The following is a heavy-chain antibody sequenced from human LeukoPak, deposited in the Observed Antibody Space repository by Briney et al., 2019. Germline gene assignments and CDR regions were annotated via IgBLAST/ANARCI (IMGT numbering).Heavy chain of an antibody. Sequence: ASVKVSCKASGYTFTSYGISWVRQAPGQGFEWMGWISAYNGNTNYAQKLQGRVTMTTDTSTSTAYMGLRSLRSDDTAVYYCARERTPNYYDSSGYLDYWGQGTLVTVSS. J-gene: IGHJ4*02. D-gene: IGHD3-22*01. CDR2: ISAYNGNT. V-gene: IGHV1-18*01. CDR1: GYTFTSYG. CDR3: ARERTPNYYDSSGYLDY.